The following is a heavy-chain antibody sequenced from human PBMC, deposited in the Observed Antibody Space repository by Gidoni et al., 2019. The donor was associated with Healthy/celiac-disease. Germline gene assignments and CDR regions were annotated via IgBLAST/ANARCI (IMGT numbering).Heavy chain of an antibody. D-gene: IGHD2-15*01. CDR3: ARGRTTSSAIDY. Sequence: QVQLQESGPALVTPSGTLSLTCAVSGGSISSSNWWSWVRQPPGTGLEWIGEIYHSGSTNYNPSLKSLVTISVDKSKNQFSLKLSSVTAADTAVDYCARGRTTSSAIDYWGQGTLVTVSS. V-gene: IGHV4-4*02. CDR1: GGSISSSNW. CDR2: IYHSGST. J-gene: IGHJ4*02.